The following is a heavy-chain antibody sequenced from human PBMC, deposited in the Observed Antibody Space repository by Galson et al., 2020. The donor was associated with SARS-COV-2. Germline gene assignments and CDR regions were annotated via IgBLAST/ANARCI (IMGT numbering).Heavy chain of an antibody. V-gene: IGHV4-31*03. CDR3: ARAYYDSSGRLDAFDI. D-gene: IGHD3-22*01. J-gene: IGHJ3*02. CDR1: GGSISSGGYY. CDR2: IYYSGST. Sequence: SETLSLTCTVSGGSISSGGYYWSWIRQHPGKGLEWTGYIYYSGSTYYNPSLKSRVTISVDTSKTQFSPKLSSVTAADTAVYYCARAYYDSSGRLDAFDIWGQGTMVTVSS.